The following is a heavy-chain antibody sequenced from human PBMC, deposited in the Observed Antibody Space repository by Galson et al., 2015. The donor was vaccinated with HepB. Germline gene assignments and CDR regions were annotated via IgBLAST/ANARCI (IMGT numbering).Heavy chain of an antibody. CDR2: IDRGGSTT. CDR3: ARLGTTDLDY. D-gene: IGHD4-11*01. V-gene: IGHV3-48*03. CDR1: GFTFSSYE. Sequence: SLRLSCAASGFTFSSYEMNWVRQAPGKGLEWVSYIDRGGSTTYYADSVKGRFTISRDNAKNSLFLQMSSLRAGDTAVYYCARLGTTDLDYWGQGTLVTVPS. J-gene: IGHJ4*02.